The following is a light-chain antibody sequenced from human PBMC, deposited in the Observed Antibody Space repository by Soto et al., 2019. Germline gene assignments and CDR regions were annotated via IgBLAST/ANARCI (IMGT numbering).Light chain of an antibody. CDR3: QQRSDWPLT. CDR2: GAS. J-gene: IGKJ5*01. CDR1: QTIGDT. V-gene: IGKV3-15*01. Sequence: EIVMTPTQATLSVSPKGIAILSCRASQTIGDTLAWYQQKPGQAPRLLIYGASSRVTGFPARFSGSGSGTDFTLTTSSLEPEYFAVYYCQQRSDWPLTFGQGTRLDIK.